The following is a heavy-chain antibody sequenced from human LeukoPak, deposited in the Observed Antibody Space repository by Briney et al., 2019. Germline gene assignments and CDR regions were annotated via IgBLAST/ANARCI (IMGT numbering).Heavy chain of an antibody. CDR2: ISGSGGSA. V-gene: IGHV3-23*01. D-gene: IGHD1-26*01. CDR1: GFTFSSYA. Sequence: GGSLRLSCAASGFTFSSYAMSWVRQAPGKGLEWVSAISGSGGSAYYAGSVKGRFTISRDNSKNTLYLQMNSLRAEDTAVYYCAKVASNWELLWFGDYWGQGTLVTVSS. J-gene: IGHJ4*02. CDR3: AKVASNWELLWFGDY.